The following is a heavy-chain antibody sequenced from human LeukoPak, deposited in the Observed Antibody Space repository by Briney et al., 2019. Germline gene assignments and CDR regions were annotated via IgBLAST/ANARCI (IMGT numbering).Heavy chain of an antibody. CDR2: ISWNSGSI. V-gene: IGHV3-9*01. J-gene: IGHJ4*02. CDR1: GFIFDDYA. D-gene: IGHD1-1*01. CDR3: AKAEILRDWNDYGYFDY. Sequence: GGSLRLSCAASGFIFDDYAMHWVRQAPGKGLEWVSGISWNSGSIGYADSVKGRFTISRDNTKNSLYLQMNSLRAEDTALYYCAKAEILRDWNDYGYFDYWGQGTLVTVSS.